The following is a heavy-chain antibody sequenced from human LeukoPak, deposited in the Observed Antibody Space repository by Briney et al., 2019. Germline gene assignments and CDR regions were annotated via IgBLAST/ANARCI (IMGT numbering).Heavy chain of an antibody. V-gene: IGHV4-59*01. Sequence: SETLSLTCTVSGASFEHYFWSWIRQPPGRGLEWIGYVYYSGSTDYSPSLKSRLTISADTSKNQFSLKLNSVTAAGTAVYYCASHRRSHGSEYWGQGTLVTVSS. CDR1: GASFEHYF. D-gene: IGHD3-10*01. CDR2: VYYSGST. CDR3: ASHRRSHGSEY. J-gene: IGHJ4*02.